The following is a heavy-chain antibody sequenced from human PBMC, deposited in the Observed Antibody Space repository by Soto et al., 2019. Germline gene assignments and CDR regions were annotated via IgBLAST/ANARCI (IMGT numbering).Heavy chain of an antibody. CDR2: VDWNSGST. V-gene: IGHV3-9*01. J-gene: IGHJ6*02. CDR1: GFTFDDFA. CDR3: VKGRGSYEVKFGMDV. D-gene: IGHD6-25*01. Sequence: PRLSCAASGFTFDDFAMHWVRQAPGKGLEWVSGVDWNSGSTAYADSVKGRFTISRDNARNSLYLQMNSLRAEDTALYYCVKGRGSYEVKFGMDVWGQGTTVTVSS.